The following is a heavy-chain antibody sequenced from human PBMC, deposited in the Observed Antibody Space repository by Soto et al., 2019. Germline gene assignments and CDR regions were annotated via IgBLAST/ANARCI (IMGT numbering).Heavy chain of an antibody. J-gene: IGHJ4*02. CDR2: ISAYNGNT. Sequence: GAAVKVSCKASGYTFTSYGISWVRQAPGQGFEWMGWISAYNGNTNYAQKLQGRVTMTTDTSTSTAYMELRSLRSDDTAVYYCARDRIKGIAVAGTGSYWGQGTLVTVSS. V-gene: IGHV1-18*01. CDR3: ARDRIKGIAVAGTGSY. D-gene: IGHD6-19*01. CDR1: GYTFTSYG.